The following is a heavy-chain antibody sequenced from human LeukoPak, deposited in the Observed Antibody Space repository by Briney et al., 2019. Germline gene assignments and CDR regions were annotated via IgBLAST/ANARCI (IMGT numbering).Heavy chain of an antibody. J-gene: IGHJ3*01. CDR3: ATSTVVTPLVTSFDL. V-gene: IGHV4-59*08. Sequence: PSETLSLTCNVSGGSISSYYWSWIRQPPGKGLEWIGYMYYSGITNYNPSLKSRVSISVDTSKNQFSLKLSSVTAADPAVYYCATSTVVTPLVTSFDLWGQGTMVTVSS. CDR1: GGSISSYY. D-gene: IGHD4-23*01. CDR2: MYYSGIT.